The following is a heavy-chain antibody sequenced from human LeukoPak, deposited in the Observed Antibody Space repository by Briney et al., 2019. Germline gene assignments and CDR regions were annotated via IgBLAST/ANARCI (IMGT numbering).Heavy chain of an antibody. V-gene: IGHV3-21*01. D-gene: IGHD3-16*02. CDR2: ISSSSSYI. Sequence: PGGSLRLSCAASGFTFSSYSMNWVRQAPGKGLEWVSSISSSSSYIYYADSVKGRFTISRDNAKNSLYLQMNSLRAEDTAVYYCARDAPYDYVWGSYRTDAFDIWGQGTMVTVSS. CDR3: ARDAPYDYVWGSYRTDAFDI. J-gene: IGHJ3*02. CDR1: GFTFSSYS.